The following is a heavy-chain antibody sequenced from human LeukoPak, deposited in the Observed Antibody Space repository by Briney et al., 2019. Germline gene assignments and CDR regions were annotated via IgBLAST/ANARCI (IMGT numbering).Heavy chain of an antibody. CDR3: ARAGGYCSSTSCFNFDY. CDR1: GGTFSSYA. V-gene: IGHV1-69*13. J-gene: IGHJ4*02. CDR2: IIPIFGRG. Sequence: ASVRVSCKASGGTFSSYAISWVRQAPGQGLEWVGGIIPIFGRGNYAQKFQGRVTITAAESTSTAYMELSSLRSEDTAVYYCARAGGYCSSTSCFNFDYWGQGTLVTVSS. D-gene: IGHD2-2*01.